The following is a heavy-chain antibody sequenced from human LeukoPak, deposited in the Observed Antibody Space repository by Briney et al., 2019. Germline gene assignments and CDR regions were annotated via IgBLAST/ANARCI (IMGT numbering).Heavy chain of an antibody. CDR1: GFTFSNYW. J-gene: IGHJ4*02. CDR3: ARDGGYSSGWLQYYFDY. D-gene: IGHD6-19*01. V-gene: IGHV3-7*01. CDR2: IKQDGSEK. Sequence: GGSLRLSCAASGFTFSNYWMSWVRQAPGKGLEWVAIIKQDGSEKYSVDSVKGRFTISRDNAKNSLYLQMNSLRAEDTAVYYCARDGGYSSGWLQYYFDYWGQGTLVTVSS.